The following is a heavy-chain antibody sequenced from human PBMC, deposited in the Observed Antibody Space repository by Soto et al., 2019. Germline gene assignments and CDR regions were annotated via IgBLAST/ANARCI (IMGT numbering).Heavy chain of an antibody. CDR1: GFTFSSYE. V-gene: IGHV3-48*03. Sequence: HGGSLRLSCAASGFTFSSYEMNWVRQAPGKGLEWVSYISSSGSTIYYADSVKGRFTISRDNAKNSLYLQMNSLRAEDTAVYYCARDGHCSSTSCYTDYYYYYMDVWGKGTTVTVSS. J-gene: IGHJ6*03. D-gene: IGHD2-2*02. CDR2: ISSSGSTI. CDR3: ARDGHCSSTSCYTDYYYYYMDV.